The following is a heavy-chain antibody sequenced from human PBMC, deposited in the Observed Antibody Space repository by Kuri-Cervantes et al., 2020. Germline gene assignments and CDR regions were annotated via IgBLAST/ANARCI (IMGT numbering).Heavy chain of an antibody. CDR1: GGSISSGGYS. CDR3: ARGGAKLLWFRELSVGFDP. Sequence: LRLSCAVSGGSISSGGYSWSWIRQPPGKGLEWIGYIYHSGSTYYNPSLKSRVTISVDTSKNQFSLKLSSVTAADTAVYYCARGGAKLLWFRELSVGFDPWGQGTLVTGSS. V-gene: IGHV4-30-2*01. CDR2: IYHSGST. D-gene: IGHD3-10*01. J-gene: IGHJ5*02.